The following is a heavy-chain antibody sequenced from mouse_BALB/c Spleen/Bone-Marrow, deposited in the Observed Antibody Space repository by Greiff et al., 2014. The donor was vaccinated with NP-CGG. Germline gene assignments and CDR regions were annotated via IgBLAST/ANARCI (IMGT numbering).Heavy chain of an antibody. CDR1: GFTFSDFY. V-gene: IGHV7-1*02. Sequence: EVKLEESGGGLVQPGDSLRLSCATSGFTFSDFYMEWVRQPPGKRLEWVAASRNKAKYYTTEYSASVKGRFIVSRDTSQSVLYLQMNALRAEDTAIYYCARDVGYGNYFVYWGQGTLVTGSA. D-gene: IGHD2-10*02. CDR3: ARDVGYGNYFVY. CDR2: SRNKAKYYTT. J-gene: IGHJ3*01.